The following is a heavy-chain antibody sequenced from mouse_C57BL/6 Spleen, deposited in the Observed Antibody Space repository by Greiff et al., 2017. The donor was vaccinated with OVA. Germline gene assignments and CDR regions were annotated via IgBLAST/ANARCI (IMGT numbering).Heavy chain of an antibody. CDR2: IYPGSGNT. CDR1: GYTFTDYY. Sequence: QVQLQQSGAELVRPGASVKLSCKASGYTFTDYYINWVKQRPGQGLEWIARIYPGSGNTYYNEKFKGKATLTAEKSSSTAYMQLSSLTSEDSAVYFCARLANWDEYFDYWGQGTTLTVSS. J-gene: IGHJ2*01. V-gene: IGHV1-76*01. CDR3: ARLANWDEYFDY. D-gene: IGHD4-1*01.